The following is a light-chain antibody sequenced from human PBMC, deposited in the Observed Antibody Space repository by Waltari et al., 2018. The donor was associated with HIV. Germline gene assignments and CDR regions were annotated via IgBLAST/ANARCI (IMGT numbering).Light chain of an antibody. Sequence: EIVLTQSPATLSLSPGERASLSCRASQSVSSYLAWYQQKPGQSPRLLIYEASNRATGVPARFSGSGSGTDFTLTISSLEPEDFAVYYCQERNNWPLFTFGGGTRV. CDR3: QERNNWPLFT. CDR1: QSVSSY. V-gene: IGKV3-11*01. CDR2: EAS. J-gene: IGKJ4*01.